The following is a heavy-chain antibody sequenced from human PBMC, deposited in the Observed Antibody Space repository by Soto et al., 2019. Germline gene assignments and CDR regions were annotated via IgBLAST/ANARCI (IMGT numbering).Heavy chain of an antibody. V-gene: IGHV3-9*01. CDR3: AKGPSMVRGVIIRYFDY. D-gene: IGHD3-10*01. Sequence: GGSLRLSCAASGFTFDDYAMHWVRQAPGKGLEWVSGISWNSGSIGYADSVKGRFTISRDNAKNSLYLQMNSLRAEDTALYYCAKGPSMVRGVIIRYFDYWGQGTLVTVSS. CDR1: GFTFDDYA. J-gene: IGHJ4*02. CDR2: ISWNSGSI.